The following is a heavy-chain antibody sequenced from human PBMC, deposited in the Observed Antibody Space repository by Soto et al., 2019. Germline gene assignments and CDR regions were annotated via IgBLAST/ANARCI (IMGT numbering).Heavy chain of an antibody. J-gene: IGHJ6*02. D-gene: IGHD6-6*01. Sequence: LSLTCAVYGGSFSGYYWSWIRQPPGKGLEWIGEINHSGSTNYNPSLKSRVTISVDTSKNQFSLKLSSVTAADTAVYYCARDPTPYSSSYGTWGQGTTVTVSS. CDR1: GGSFSGYY. CDR2: INHSGST. CDR3: ARDPTPYSSSYGT. V-gene: IGHV4-34*09.